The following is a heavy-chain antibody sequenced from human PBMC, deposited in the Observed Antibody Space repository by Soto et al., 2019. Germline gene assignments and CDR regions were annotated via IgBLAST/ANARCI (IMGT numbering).Heavy chain of an antibody. Sequence: QVQLVQSGAEVKKPGASVKVSCKASGYTFTSYDINWVRQATGQGLEWMGWMNPNSGNTGYAQKFQGRVTMTRNTSSSTACIELSSLRSAETAVYYCERERVNWFDPWGQGTLVTVSS. CDR2: MNPNSGNT. V-gene: IGHV1-8*01. CDR3: ERERVNWFDP. J-gene: IGHJ5*02. CDR1: GYTFTSYD.